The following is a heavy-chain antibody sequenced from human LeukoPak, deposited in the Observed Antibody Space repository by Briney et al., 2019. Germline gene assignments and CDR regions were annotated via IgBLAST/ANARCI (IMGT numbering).Heavy chain of an antibody. J-gene: IGHJ4*02. CDR3: ARGPRRYCSGGSCYPGPPDY. D-gene: IGHD2-15*01. CDR2: IYYSGST. V-gene: IGHV4-61*05. Sequence: SETLSLTCTVSGGSIRSSNYYWGWIRQPPGKGLEWIGYIYYSGSTNYNPSLKSRVTISVDTSKNQFSLKLSSVTAADTAVYYCARGPRRYCSGGSCYPGPPDYWGQGTLVTVSS. CDR1: GGSIRSSNYY.